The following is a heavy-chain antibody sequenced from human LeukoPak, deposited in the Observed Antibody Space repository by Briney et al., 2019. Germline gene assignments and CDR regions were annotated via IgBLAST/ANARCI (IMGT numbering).Heavy chain of an antibody. D-gene: IGHD1-26*01. CDR2: IRGSGDRT. V-gene: IGHV3-23*01. CDR1: GFTFSRYW. Sequence: GGSLRLSCAASGFTFSRYWMSWVRQAPGKGLEWVSAIRGSGDRTHYADSVKGRFTISRDNSKNTLYLQMNGLRAEDTAVYYCAKDSKIVGATFRSYHYMDVWGKGTADTVSS. J-gene: IGHJ6*03. CDR3: AKDSKIVGATFRSYHYMDV.